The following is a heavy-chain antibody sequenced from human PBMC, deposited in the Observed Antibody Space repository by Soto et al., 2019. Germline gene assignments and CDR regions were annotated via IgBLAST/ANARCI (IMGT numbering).Heavy chain of an antibody. J-gene: IGHJ6*02. Sequence: GASVKVSCKASGGTFSSYAISWVRQAPGQGLEWMGGIIPIFGTANYAQKFQGRVTITADESTSTAYMELSSLRSEDTAVYYCARCDGSGIYYGMDVWGQGTTVTVSS. V-gene: IGHV1-69*13. CDR3: ARCDGSGIYYGMDV. D-gene: IGHD3-10*01. CDR2: IIPIFGTA. CDR1: GGTFSSYA.